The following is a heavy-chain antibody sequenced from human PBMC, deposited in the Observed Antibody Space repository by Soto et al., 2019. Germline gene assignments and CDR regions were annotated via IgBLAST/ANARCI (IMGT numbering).Heavy chain of an antibody. CDR3: AREGQLGTSYYYYGMDV. CDR1: GGCISSGGYY. Sequence: SETLSLTCTVSGGCISSGGYYWSWIRQHPGKGLEWIGYIYYSGSTYYNPSLKSRVTISVDTSKNQFSLKLSSVTAADTAVYYCAREGQLGTSYYYYGMDVWGQGTTVTVS. CDR2: IYYSGST. D-gene: IGHD6-6*01. V-gene: IGHV4-31*03. J-gene: IGHJ6*02.